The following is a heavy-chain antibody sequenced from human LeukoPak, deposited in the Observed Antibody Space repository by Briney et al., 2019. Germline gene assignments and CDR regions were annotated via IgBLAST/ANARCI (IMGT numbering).Heavy chain of an antibody. CDR2: IDGSGATI. D-gene: IGHD3-10*01. CDR3: ARDLYGSGSYGAFDI. CDR1: GFTFSDYY. J-gene: IGHJ3*02. V-gene: IGHV3-11*01. Sequence: GGSLRLSCAASGFTFSDYYMSWVRQPPGRGLEWVSYIDGSGATINYADSVKGRFTLSRDNAKNSLYLQMNSLRAEDTAVYYCARDLYGSGSYGAFDIWGQGTMVTVSS.